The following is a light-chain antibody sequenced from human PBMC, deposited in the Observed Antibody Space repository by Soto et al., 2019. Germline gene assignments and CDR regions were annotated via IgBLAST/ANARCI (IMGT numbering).Light chain of an antibody. Sequence: SYELTQPPSVSVAPGQTARITCGGYNIGSKSVHWYQQKPGQAPVLVVYDDSDRPSGIPERFSGSNSGNTATLTISRVEAGDEADYYCQVSDSSSDHPVFGGGTKVTVL. V-gene: IGLV3-21*02. CDR3: QVSDSSSDHPV. CDR2: DDS. J-gene: IGLJ2*01. CDR1: NIGSKS.